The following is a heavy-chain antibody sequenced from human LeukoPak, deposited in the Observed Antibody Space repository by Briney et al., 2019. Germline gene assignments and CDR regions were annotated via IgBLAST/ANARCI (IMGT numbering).Heavy chain of an antibody. CDR2: IKGDGSST. Sequence: GGSLRLSCAASGFTFSSYWMHWVRQAPGKGLVWVSRIKGDGSSTLYADSVKGRFTISRDNTKNTLYLQMNSLRVEDTAVYYCARDGTTVVPFDYWGQGTLVTASS. V-gene: IGHV3-74*01. CDR3: ARDGTTVVPFDY. J-gene: IGHJ4*02. D-gene: IGHD4-23*01. CDR1: GFTFSSYW.